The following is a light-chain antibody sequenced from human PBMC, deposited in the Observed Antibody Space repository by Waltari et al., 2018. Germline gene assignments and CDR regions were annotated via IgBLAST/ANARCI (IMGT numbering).Light chain of an antibody. CDR3: SSYTSSSTVV. CDR2: EVS. Sequence: QSALTQPASVSGSPGQSITISCTGTSSDVGGYNYVSWYQQHPGKAPKRMIYEVSNRPSGVSNRFSCSKAGNTASLPISGLQAEDEADYYCSSYTSSSTVVFGGGTKLTVL. V-gene: IGLV2-14*01. CDR1: SSDVGGYNY. J-gene: IGLJ2*01.